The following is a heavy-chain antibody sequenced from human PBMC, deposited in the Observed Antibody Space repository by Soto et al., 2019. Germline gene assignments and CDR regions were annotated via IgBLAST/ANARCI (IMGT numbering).Heavy chain of an antibody. CDR2: ISYDGSNK. CDR1: GFTFSSYA. J-gene: IGHJ4*02. V-gene: IGHV3-30*18. CDR3: AKDEGVGATLGLPSGNDY. D-gene: IGHD1-26*01. Sequence: QAHLVESGGGVVQPGRSLRLSCAASGFTFSSYAMHWVRQAPGKGLEWVAVISYDGSNKYYADSVKGRLTISRDNXRXTRXLQMNSLRADDTAVYYCAKDEGVGATLGLPSGNDYWGQGTLVTVSS.